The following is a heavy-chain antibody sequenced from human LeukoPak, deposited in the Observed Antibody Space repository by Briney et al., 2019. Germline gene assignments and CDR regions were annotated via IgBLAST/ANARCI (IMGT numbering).Heavy chain of an antibody. V-gene: IGHV3-30*03. D-gene: IGHD4-17*01. CDR1: GFSFSSYA. CDR2: MSYDGTKE. Sequence: GGSLRLSCAASGFSFSSYAMHWVRQAPAKGLEWVAFMSYDGTKEHYADSVKGRFTISRDNSMNTLYLQINSLKTEDTAVYYCTTILFDYGDYFDYWGQGTLVTVSS. CDR3: TTILFDYGDYFDY. J-gene: IGHJ4*02.